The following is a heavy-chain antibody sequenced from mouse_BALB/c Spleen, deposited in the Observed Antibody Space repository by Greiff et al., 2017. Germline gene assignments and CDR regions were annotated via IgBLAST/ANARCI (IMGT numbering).Heavy chain of an antibody. V-gene: IGHV5-4*02. CDR1: GFTFSDYY. Sequence: EVQLVESGGGLVKPGGSLKLSCAASGFTFSDYYMYWVRQTPEKRLEWVATISDGGSYTYYPDSVKGRFTISRDNAKNNLYLQMSSLKSEDTAMYYCARGDTTVPWFAYWGQGTLVTVSA. CDR2: ISDGGSYT. D-gene: IGHD1-1*01. J-gene: IGHJ3*01. CDR3: ARGDTTVPWFAY.